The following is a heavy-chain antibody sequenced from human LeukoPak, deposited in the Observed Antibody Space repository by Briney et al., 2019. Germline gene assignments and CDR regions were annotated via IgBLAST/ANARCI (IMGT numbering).Heavy chain of an antibody. CDR3: ARRTGDAYYFDY. J-gene: IGHJ4*02. V-gene: IGHV3-23*01. Sequence: TGGSLRLSCAASGFTFSSYAMSWVRQAPGKGLEWVSVISGSGGSTYYADSVKGRFTISRDNSKNTLYLQMNSLRAEDTAVYYCARRTGDAYYFDYWGQGTLVTVAS. D-gene: IGHD7-27*01. CDR2: ISGSGGST. CDR1: GFTFSSYA.